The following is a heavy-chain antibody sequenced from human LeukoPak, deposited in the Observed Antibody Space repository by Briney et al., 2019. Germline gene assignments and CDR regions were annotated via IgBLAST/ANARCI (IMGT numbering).Heavy chain of an antibody. Sequence: GGSLRLSCAASGFTFSSYGMHWVRQAPGKGLEWVAFIRYDGSNKYYADSVKGRFTISRDNSRNTLYLQMNSLRAEDTAVYYCAKDRYYYYYYMDVWGKGTTVTVSS. CDR3: AKDRYYYYYYMDV. J-gene: IGHJ6*03. CDR1: GFTFSSYG. V-gene: IGHV3-30*02. CDR2: IRYDGSNK.